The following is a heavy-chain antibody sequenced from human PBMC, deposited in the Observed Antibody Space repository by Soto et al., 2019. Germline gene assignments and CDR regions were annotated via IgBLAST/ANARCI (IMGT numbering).Heavy chain of an antibody. CDR3: VREVFSYSSGWLIDY. J-gene: IGHJ4*02. CDR1: GFTFSSYA. V-gene: IGHV3-48*04. D-gene: IGHD6-19*01. Sequence: EVQLLESGGGLVQPGGSLRLSCAASGFTFSSYAMSWVRQAPGKGLEWVSYISSSGSTIYYADSVKGRFTISRDNAKNSLYLQMNSLRAEDTAVYYCVREVFSYSSGWLIDYWGQGTLVTVSS. CDR2: ISSSGSTI.